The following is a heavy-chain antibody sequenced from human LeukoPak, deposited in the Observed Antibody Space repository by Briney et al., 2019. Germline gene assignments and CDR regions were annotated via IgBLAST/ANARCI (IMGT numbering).Heavy chain of an antibody. CDR2: INHSGST. CDR3: ARDPGGVANDYGGNY. CDR1: GGSFSGYY. V-gene: IGHV4-34*01. J-gene: IGHJ4*02. D-gene: IGHD4-23*01. Sequence: SETLSLTCAVYGGSFSGYYWSWIRQPPGKGLEWIGEINHSGSTNYNPSLKSRVTISVDTSKNQFSLKLSSVTAADTAVYYCARDPGGVANDYGGNYWGQGTLVTVSS.